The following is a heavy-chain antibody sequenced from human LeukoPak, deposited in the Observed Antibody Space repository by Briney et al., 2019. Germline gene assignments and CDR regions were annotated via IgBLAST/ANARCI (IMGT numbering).Heavy chain of an antibody. CDR2: IYPGDSAP. CDR3: GMSGDRVPLQDDVFDV. J-gene: IGHJ3*01. D-gene: IGHD1-26*01. V-gene: IGHV5-51*01. Sequence: GESLKISCKVSGYSFTSYCIGWVRQMPGKGLEWMGIIYPGDSAPTYSPSFQGQVTISVDKSINTAYLQWSSLQASDTAMYYCGMSGDRVPLQDDVFDVWGQGTMVTVST. CDR1: GYSFTSYC.